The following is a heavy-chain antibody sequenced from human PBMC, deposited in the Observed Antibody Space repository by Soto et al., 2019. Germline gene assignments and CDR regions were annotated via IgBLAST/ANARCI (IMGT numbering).Heavy chain of an antibody. J-gene: IGHJ3*02. CDR1: GYTFTSYY. CDR2: INPSGGST. Sequence: ASVKVSCKASGYTFTSYYMHWVRQAPGQGLEWMGIINPSGGSTSYAQKFQGRVTMTRDTSTSTVYMELSSLRSEDTAVYYCARDHYDSSGYYSHDAFDIWGQGTIVTVSS. CDR3: ARDHYDSSGYYSHDAFDI. V-gene: IGHV1-46*01. D-gene: IGHD3-22*01.